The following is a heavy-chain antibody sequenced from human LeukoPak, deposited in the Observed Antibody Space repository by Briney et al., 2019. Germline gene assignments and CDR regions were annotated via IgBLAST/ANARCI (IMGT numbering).Heavy chain of an antibody. Sequence: ASVKVSCKASGYTFTSYDINWVRQATGQGLEWMGWKNPTSGRTGFAQSFQGRLIMTTDTSTSTAYMELSSLTSEDTAVYYCARGPVKTHGMDVWGQGTTVTVSS. V-gene: IGHV1-8*01. J-gene: IGHJ6*02. CDR1: GYTFTSYD. CDR3: ARGPVKTHGMDV. CDR2: KNPTSGRT.